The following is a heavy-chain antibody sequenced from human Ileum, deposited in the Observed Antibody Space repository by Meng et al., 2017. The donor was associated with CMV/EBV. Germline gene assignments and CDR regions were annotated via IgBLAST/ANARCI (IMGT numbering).Heavy chain of an antibody. CDR2: KNYRSKWYN. CDR1: VDSVACFGDS. Sequence: HLQQSEQGMVRPSKPPATSCHTSVDSVACFGDSCDWFRQYPSRGLVWLGKKNYRSKWYNDYAPSVKSRITVEPDTYKNQFSIQLNSVTPEDTAVYYCARETGYEWYFDFWGRGTLVTVSS. J-gene: IGHJ2*01. V-gene: IGHV6-1*02. CDR3: ARETGYEWYFDF. D-gene: IGHD3-9*01.